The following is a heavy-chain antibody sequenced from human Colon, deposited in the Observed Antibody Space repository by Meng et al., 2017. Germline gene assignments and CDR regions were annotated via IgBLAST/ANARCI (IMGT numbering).Heavy chain of an antibody. CDR1: GASVRSPDRQ. Sequence: QGQLQDSGPGLVRPSEPLSLICAVSGASVRSPDRQWGWVRQPPGKGLEWIGYARIDYANTNYNPSLKSRVNVSLDTSKNQFSLNVRSVTAADTAVYYCARDYWGSLDFWGQGILVTVSS. V-gene: IGHV4-61*08. CDR3: ARDYWGSLDF. D-gene: IGHD3-16*01. J-gene: IGHJ4*02. CDR2: ARIDYANT.